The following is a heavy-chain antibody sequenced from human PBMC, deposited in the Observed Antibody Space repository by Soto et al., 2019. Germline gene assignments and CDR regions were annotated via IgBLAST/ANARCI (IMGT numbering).Heavy chain of an antibody. CDR3: ANGLRSWITIFGPDTGDYGMDV. D-gene: IGHD3-3*01. CDR2: ISYDGSNK. Sequence: HPGGSLRLSCAASGFTFSSYGMHWVRQAPGKGLEWVAVISYDGSNKYSADSVRGRFTISRDNSKNTLFLQMHSLRVEDTAVYYCANGLRSWITIFGPDTGDYGMDVWGQGTTVTVSS. V-gene: IGHV3-30*18. J-gene: IGHJ6*02. CDR1: GFTFSSYG.